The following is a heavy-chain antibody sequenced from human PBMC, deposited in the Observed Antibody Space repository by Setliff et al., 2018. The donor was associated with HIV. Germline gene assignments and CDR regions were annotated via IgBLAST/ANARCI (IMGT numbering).Heavy chain of an antibody. CDR1: SGSISNSGYY. J-gene: IGHJ4*02. CDR2: IYPSGNS. D-gene: IGHD2-15*01. Sequence: PSETLSLTCTVSSGSISNSGYYWSWLRQHSGKGPEWIGYIYPSGNSYFNPSLQSRVTMSIDTSQNQFSLHLTSVTAADTAMYFCARGISGEYYFDYWGQGFLVTSPQ. V-gene: IGHV4-31*03. CDR3: ARGISGEYYFDY.